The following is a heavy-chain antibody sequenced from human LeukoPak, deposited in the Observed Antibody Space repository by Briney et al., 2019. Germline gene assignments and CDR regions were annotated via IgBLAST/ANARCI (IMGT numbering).Heavy chain of an antibody. J-gene: IGHJ3*02. CDR3: ARGSVVAHDAFDI. V-gene: IGHV3-23*01. D-gene: IGHD3-22*01. CDR1: GFTFSSYA. CDR2: ISGSGGST. Sequence: GGSLRLSCAASGFTFSSYAMSWVRQAPGKGLEWVSAISGSGGSTYYADSVKGRFTISRDNSKNTLYLQMNSLRAEDTAVYYCARGSVVAHDAFDIWGQGTMVTVSS.